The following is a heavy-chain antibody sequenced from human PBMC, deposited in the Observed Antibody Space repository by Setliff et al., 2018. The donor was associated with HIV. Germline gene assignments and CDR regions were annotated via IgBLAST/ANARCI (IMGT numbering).Heavy chain of an antibody. CDR3: ARAPRGVGSSSHFDY. Sequence: GASVKVSCKTSGYAFASYGITWVRQAPGQGLEWMGWISAYNGDIFYAQRLQGRVTMTTDTSTNTVYMELRSLTSDDTAVYFCARAPRGVGSSSHFDYWGRGTLVTVS. J-gene: IGHJ4*02. V-gene: IGHV1-18*01. CDR1: GYAFASYG. D-gene: IGHD2-2*01. CDR2: ISAYNGDI.